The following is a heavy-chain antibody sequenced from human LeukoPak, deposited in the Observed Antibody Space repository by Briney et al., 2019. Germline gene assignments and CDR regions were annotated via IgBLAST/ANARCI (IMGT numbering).Heavy chain of an antibody. CDR3: ARDGGEMATMFGYFDL. CDR1: GFTFSTYD. CDR2: ISYDGSNK. Sequence: GRSLRLSCAASGFTFSTYDMHWVRQAPGTGLEWVAVISYDGSNKSYADSVKGRFTISRDNSKNTLYLQMNSLRAEDTAVYYCARDGGEMATMFGYFDLWGRGTLVTVSS. V-gene: IGHV3-30*03. D-gene: IGHD5-24*01. J-gene: IGHJ2*01.